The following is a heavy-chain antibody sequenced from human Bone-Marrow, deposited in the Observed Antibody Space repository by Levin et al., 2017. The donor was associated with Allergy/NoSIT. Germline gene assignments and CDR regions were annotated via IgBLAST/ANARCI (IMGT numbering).Heavy chain of an antibody. J-gene: IGHJ4*02. Sequence: GESLKISCKVSGYTLTELSMHWVRQAPGKGLEWMGGFDPEDGETIYAQKFQGRVTMTEDTSTDTAYMELSSLRSEDTAVYYCATASDDDILTGYYPYWGQGTLVTVSS. CDR2: FDPEDGET. V-gene: IGHV1-24*01. CDR3: ATASDDDILTGYYPY. CDR1: GYTLTELS. D-gene: IGHD3-9*01.